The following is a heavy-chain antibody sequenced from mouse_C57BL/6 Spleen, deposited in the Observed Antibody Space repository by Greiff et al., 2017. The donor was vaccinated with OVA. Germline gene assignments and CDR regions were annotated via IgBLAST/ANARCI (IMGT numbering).Heavy chain of an antibody. V-gene: IGHV3-5*01. CDR1: GISITTGNYR. CDR3: ARETYDGAMDY. CDR2: IYYSGTI. J-gene: IGHJ4*01. Sequence: DVRLQESGPGLVKPSQTVFLTCTVTGISITTGNYRWSWIRQFPGNKLEWIGYIYYSGTITYNPSLTSRTTITRDTPKNQFFLEMNSLTAEDTATYYCARETYDGAMDYWGQGTSVTVSS. D-gene: IGHD2-14*01.